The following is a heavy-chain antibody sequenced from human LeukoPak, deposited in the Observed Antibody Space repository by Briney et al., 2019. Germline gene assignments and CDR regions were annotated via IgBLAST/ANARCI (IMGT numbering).Heavy chain of an antibody. D-gene: IGHD5-12*01. CDR1: GYSISSGYY. CDR2: IYHSGST. J-gene: IGHJ4*02. Sequence: SETLSLTCAVSGYSISSGYYWGWIRQPPGKGLEWIGSIYHSGSTYYNPSLKSRVTISVDTSKNQFSLKLSSVPAADTAVYYCARRGLRNSLDYWGQGTLVTVSS. CDR3: ARRGLRNSLDY. V-gene: IGHV4-38-2*01.